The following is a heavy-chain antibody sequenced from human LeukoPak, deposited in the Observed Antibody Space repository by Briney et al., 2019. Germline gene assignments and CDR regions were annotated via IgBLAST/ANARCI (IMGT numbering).Heavy chain of an antibody. CDR1: GFTFSSYG. CDR3: AWGPKYYDFWSGYSPLSY. D-gene: IGHD3-3*01. V-gene: IGHV3-30*03. CDR2: ISYDGSNK. J-gene: IGHJ4*02. Sequence: PGGSLRLSCAASGFTFSSYGMHWVRQAPGKGLEWVAVISYDGSNKYYADSVKGRFTISRDNSKHTLYLQMNSLRAEDTAVYYCAWGPKYYDFWSGYSPLSYWGQGTLVTVSS.